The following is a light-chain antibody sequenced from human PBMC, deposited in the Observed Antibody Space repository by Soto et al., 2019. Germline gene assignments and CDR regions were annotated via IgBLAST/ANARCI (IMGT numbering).Light chain of an antibody. J-gene: IGLJ1*01. Sequence: QSVLTQPASVSGSPGQSITISCTGTSNDVGGYNFVSWYQQYPGKAPKLMIYDVNVRPSGVSTRFSGSKSGNTASLTISGLQAEDEADYYCNSYTTRVIPNYVFGTGTKVTVL. CDR2: DVN. V-gene: IGLV2-14*01. CDR1: SNDVGGYNF. CDR3: NSYTTRVIPNYV.